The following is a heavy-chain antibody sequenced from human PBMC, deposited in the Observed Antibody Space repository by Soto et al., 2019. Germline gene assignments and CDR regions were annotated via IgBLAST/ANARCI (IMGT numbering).Heavy chain of an antibody. Sequence: ASVKVSCKASGYTFTGYYMHWVRKAPGQGLEWMGWINPNSGGANYAQKFQGWVTMTRDTSISTAFIELSSLRSDDTAVYYCARGGELGMDSFDIWGQGTMVTVSS. CDR3: ARGGELGMDSFDI. CDR1: GYTFTGYY. V-gene: IGHV1-2*04. CDR2: INPNSGGA. D-gene: IGHD7-27*01. J-gene: IGHJ3*02.